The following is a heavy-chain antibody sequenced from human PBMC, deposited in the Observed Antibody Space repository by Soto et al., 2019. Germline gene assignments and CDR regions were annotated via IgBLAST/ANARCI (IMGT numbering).Heavy chain of an antibody. CDR1: GGSISSYY. V-gene: IGHV4-59*01. CDR2: IYYSGST. J-gene: IGHJ6*02. Sequence: PSETLSLTCTVSGGSISSYYWSWIRQPPGKGLEWIGYIYYSGSTNYNPSLKSRVTISVDTSKNQFSLKLSSVTAADTAVYYCARDYSSSWYSMDVWGQGTTVTVSS. D-gene: IGHD6-13*01. CDR3: ARDYSSSWYSMDV.